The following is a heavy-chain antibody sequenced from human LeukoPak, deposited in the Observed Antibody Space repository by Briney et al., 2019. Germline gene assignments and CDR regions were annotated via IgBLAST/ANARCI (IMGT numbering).Heavy chain of an antibody. V-gene: IGHV4-39*07. D-gene: IGHD3-10*01. CDR2: IYYSGST. CDR1: GGSISSSSYY. Sequence: SETLSLTCTVSGGSISSSSYYWGWIRQPPGKGLEWIGSIYYSGSTYYNPSLKSRVTISVDTSKNQFSLKLSSVTAADTAVYYCARGPMVRGVSISRGDFDYWGQGTLVTVSS. J-gene: IGHJ4*02. CDR3: ARGPMVRGVSISRGDFDY.